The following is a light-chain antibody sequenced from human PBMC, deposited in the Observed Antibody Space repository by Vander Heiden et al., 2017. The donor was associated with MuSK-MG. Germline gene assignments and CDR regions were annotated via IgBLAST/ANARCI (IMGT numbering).Light chain of an antibody. Sequence: EIVMTQSPATLSVSPGERATLSCRASQSVSSKLAWYQQRPGQAPRLLIYGASTRAPGVPARFSGSGYGKEFTLTISSRQSEDFAVYYCHQDNNWPPWTFGQGTKVEIK. CDR3: HQDNNWPPWT. CDR1: QSVSSK. V-gene: IGKV3-15*01. CDR2: GAS. J-gene: IGKJ1*01.